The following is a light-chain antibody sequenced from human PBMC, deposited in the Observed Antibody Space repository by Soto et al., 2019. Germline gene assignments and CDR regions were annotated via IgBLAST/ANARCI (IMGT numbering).Light chain of an antibody. CDR3: QHRINWPLT. CDR1: QSVRFY. J-gene: IGKJ4*01. V-gene: IGKV3-11*01. Sequence: EIVLTQSPATLSLSPGESASLSCRASQSVRFYLAWFQQKPGQAPRLLNYDASKRATGIPARFSGSGSWTDFTLTISILEPEDFAVYYCQHRINWPLTFGGGTKVDIK. CDR2: DAS.